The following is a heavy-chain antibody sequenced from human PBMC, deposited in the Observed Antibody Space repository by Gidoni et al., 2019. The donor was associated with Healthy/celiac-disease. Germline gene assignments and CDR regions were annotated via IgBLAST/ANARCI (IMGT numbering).Heavy chain of an antibody. V-gene: IGHV5-10-1*03. CDR1: GYSFTSYW. J-gene: IGHJ6*03. CDR3: ARHLGVPAAAAKYYMDV. Sequence: EVQLVQSGAEVKKPGESLRISCKGSGYSFTSYWISWVRQMPGKGLEWMGRIDPSDSYTNYSPSFQGHVTISADKSISTAYLQWSSLKASDTAMYYCARHLGVPAAAAKYYMDVWGKGTTVTVSS. CDR2: IDPSDSYT. D-gene: IGHD2-2*01.